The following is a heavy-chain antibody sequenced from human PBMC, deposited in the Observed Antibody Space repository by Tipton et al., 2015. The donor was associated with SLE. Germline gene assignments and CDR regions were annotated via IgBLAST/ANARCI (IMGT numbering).Heavy chain of an antibody. D-gene: IGHD1-7*01. CDR1: AGSFSGYR. Sequence: TLSLTCTIYAGSFSGYRWSWIRQPPGKGLEWIGEVNYSGDTNYNPSLKSRLTISIDTSRNQLSLQVTSVTAADTAVYYCARGVAHYWDYGSFEVWGQGTMVTVSS. J-gene: IGHJ3*01. CDR3: ARGVAHYWDYGSFEV. V-gene: IGHV4-34*01. CDR2: VNYSGDT.